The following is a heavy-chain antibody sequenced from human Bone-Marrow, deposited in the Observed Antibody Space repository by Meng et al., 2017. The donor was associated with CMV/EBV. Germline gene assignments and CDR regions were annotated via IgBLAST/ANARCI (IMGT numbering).Heavy chain of an antibody. CDR2: MNPNSGNT. D-gene: IGHD1-14*01. V-gene: IGHV1-8*03. CDR1: GYTFTSYD. Sequence: ASVKVSCKASGYTFTSYDINWVRQATGQGLEWMGWMNPNSGNTGYAQKFQGRVTITRNTSISTAYMELSSLRSEDTAVYYCASGEAGGSSWDYWGQATLVAVSS. J-gene: IGHJ4*02. CDR3: ASGEAGGSSWDY.